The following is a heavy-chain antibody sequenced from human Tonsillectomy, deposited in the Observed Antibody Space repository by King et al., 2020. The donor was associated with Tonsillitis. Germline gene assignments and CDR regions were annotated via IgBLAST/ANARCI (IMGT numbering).Heavy chain of an antibody. CDR2: INHSGST. J-gene: IGHJ4*02. CDR3: ARGPWELPTPFDY. D-gene: IGHD1-26*01. CDR1: GGSFSGYY. Sequence: VQLQQWGAGLLKPSETLSLTCAVYGGSFSGYYCSWIRQPPGKGLEWIGEINHSGSTNYNPSLKSRVTISLDTSKNHFSLKLNSVTAADTAVYYCARGPWELPTPFDYWGQGTLVTVSS. V-gene: IGHV4-34*01.